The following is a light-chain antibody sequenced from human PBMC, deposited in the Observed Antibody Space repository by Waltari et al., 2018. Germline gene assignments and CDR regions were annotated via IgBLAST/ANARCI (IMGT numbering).Light chain of an antibody. J-gene: IGKJ5*01. CDR3: QQSYS. V-gene: IGKV1-27*01. Sequence: DFQMTQSPSSLSASVGDTVTITCRASQDISDDYLAWYQQKPGKSPELLIYLASTLQFGVPSRFRGSGSGKDFTLTITSLQPEDVATYYCQQSYSFGQGTRLEIK. CDR2: LAS. CDR1: QDISDDY.